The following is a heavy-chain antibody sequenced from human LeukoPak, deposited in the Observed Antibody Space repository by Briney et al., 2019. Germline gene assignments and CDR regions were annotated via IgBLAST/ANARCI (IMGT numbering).Heavy chain of an antibody. CDR3: ARASVGANRGHYFDY. CDR2: IYHSGST. Sequence: SGTLSLTCAVSGGSISSSNWWSWVRQPPGKGLEWIGEIYHSGSTNYNPSLKSRVTISVDKSKNQFSLKLSSVTAADTVVYYCARASVGANRGHYFDYWGQGTLVTVSS. J-gene: IGHJ4*02. D-gene: IGHD1-26*01. CDR1: GGSISSSNW. V-gene: IGHV4-4*02.